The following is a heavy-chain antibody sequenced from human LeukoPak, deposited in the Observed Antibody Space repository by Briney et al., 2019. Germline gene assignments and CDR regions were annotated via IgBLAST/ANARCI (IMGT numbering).Heavy chain of an antibody. CDR2: MNPNSGNT. D-gene: IGHD3-3*01. J-gene: IGHJ5*02. V-gene: IGHV1-8*01. CDR1: GYTFTSYD. Sequence: ASVKVSCKASGYTFTSYDINWVRRATGQGLEWMGWMNPNSGNTGYAQKFQGSVTMTGDTFINTASMELRSLRSDDTAVYYCARGGSEYAFWSVQRSNWFDPWGQGTLITVSS. CDR3: ARGGSEYAFWSVQRSNWFDP.